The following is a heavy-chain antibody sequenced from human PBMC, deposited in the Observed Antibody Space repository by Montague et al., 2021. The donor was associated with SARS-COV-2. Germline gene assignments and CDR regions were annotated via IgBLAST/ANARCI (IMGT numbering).Heavy chain of an antibody. CDR2: IYHSGNT. CDR1: GGFISSSY. V-gene: IGHV4-59*01. Sequence: SETLSLTCTVPGGFISSSYWSWIRQPPGKGLEWIGYIYHSGNTNYNPSLKSRVIISIDTSMNQFSLSLSSMTAADTAVYFCARDLLPPRTAIKTNFFGLDVWGQGTTVIVSS. J-gene: IGHJ6*02. CDR3: ARDLLPPRTAIKTNFFGLDV. D-gene: IGHD2-21*02.